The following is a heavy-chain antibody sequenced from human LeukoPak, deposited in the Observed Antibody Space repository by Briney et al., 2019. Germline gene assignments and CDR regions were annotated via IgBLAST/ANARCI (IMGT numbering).Heavy chain of an antibody. J-gene: IGHJ6*02. CDR1: GGSISSYY. CDR3: ARVNTIFGVVLTPYGMDV. D-gene: IGHD3-3*01. Sequence: SETLSLTCTVSGGSISSYYWSWIRQPPGKGLEWIGYIYYSGSTNYNPSLKSRVTISVDTSKNQFSLKLSSVTAADTAVYYCARVNTIFGVVLTPYGMDVWGQGTTVTVPS. CDR2: IYYSGST. V-gene: IGHV4-59*01.